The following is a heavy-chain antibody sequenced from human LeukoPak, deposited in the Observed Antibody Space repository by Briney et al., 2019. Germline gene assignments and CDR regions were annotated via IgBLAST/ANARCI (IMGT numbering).Heavy chain of an antibody. V-gene: IGHV1-24*01. CDR2: FDPEDGET. Sequence: ASVKVSCKVSGYALTELSMHWVRQAPGKGLEWMGGFDPEDGETICAQKFQGRITLTEDTSTDTAYMDLSSLRSEDTAVYYCATVSAARAVAGTLFDYWGQGTLVIVSS. D-gene: IGHD6-19*01. CDR1: GYALTELS. CDR3: ATVSAARAVAGTLFDY. J-gene: IGHJ4*02.